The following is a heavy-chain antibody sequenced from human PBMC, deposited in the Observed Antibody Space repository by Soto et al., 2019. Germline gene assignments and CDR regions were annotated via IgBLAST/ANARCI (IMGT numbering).Heavy chain of an antibody. D-gene: IGHD5-18*01. CDR1: GGSISSGDYY. J-gene: IGHJ5*02. CDR3: ALEWIQLYNWFDP. CDR2: IYYSGST. V-gene: IGHV4-30-4*01. Sequence: QVQLQESGPGLVKPSQTLSLTCTVSGGSISSGDYYWSWIRQPPGKGLEWIGYIYYSGSTYYNPSLKRRVTISVDPSKNQFSLKLSSVTAAATAVYYCALEWIQLYNWFDPWGQGTLVTVSS.